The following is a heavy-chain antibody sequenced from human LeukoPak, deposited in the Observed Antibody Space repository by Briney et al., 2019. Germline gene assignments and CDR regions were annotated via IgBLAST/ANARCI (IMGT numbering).Heavy chain of an antibody. J-gene: IGHJ6*03. CDR3: AKQGGGMGRGYYMDV. V-gene: IGHV3-30*02. D-gene: IGHD3-16*01. CDR2: IRYDGSNK. Sequence: GGSLRLSCAASGFTFSSYGMYWVRQAPGKGLEWVAFIRYDGSNKYYADSVKGRFTISRDNSKNTLYLQMNSLRAEDTAVYYCAKQGGGMGRGYYMDVWGKGTTVTVSS. CDR1: GFTFSSYG.